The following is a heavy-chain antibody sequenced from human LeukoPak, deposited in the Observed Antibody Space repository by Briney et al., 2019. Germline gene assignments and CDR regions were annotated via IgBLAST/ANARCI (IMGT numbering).Heavy chain of an antibody. J-gene: IGHJ4*02. Sequence: GGSLRLSCAASGFTFSSHWMHWVRQAQGKGLVWVSRINSDGSTINYADSAKGRFTISRDNAKDTVYLQMNSLRAEDTAVYYCSRGLSSREDYWGQGTLVTVSS. D-gene: IGHD2-15*01. CDR2: INSDGSTI. V-gene: IGHV3-74*01. CDR1: GFTFSSHW. CDR3: SRGLSSREDY.